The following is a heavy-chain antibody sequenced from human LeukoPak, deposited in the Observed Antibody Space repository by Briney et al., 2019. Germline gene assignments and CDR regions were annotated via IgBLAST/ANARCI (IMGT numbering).Heavy chain of an antibody. CDR3: ARVLRFLEWTNWFDP. V-gene: IGHV1-18*01. Sequence: ASVKVSCTASGYTFTSYGIDWVRQAPGQGLEWMGWISVYNSNTNYAQKLQGRVIMTTDTSTSTAYMELRSLRSDDTAVYYCARVLRFLEWTNWFDPWGQGTLVTVSS. CDR1: GYTFTSYG. D-gene: IGHD3-3*01. J-gene: IGHJ5*02. CDR2: ISVYNSNT.